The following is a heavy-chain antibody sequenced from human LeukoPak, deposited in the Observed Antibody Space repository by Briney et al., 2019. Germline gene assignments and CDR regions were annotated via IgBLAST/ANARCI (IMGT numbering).Heavy chain of an antibody. V-gene: IGHV3-20*04. CDR3: ARVFSWGVYDGAFDI. CDR2: INWNGGST. D-gene: IGHD3-16*01. Sequence: GGSLRLSCAASGFTFDDYGMSWVRQAPGKGLEWVSGINWNGGSTGYADSVKGRFTISRDNAKNSLYLQMNSLRAEDTALYYCARVFSWGVYDGAFDIWGQGTMVTVSS. CDR1: GFTFDDYG. J-gene: IGHJ3*02.